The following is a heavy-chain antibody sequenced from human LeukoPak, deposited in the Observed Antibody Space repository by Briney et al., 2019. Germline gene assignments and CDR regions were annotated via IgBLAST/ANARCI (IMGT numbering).Heavy chain of an antibody. CDR3: AHRAITMIEDWFDP. Sequence: SGPTLVKPTQTLTLTCTFSGFSLSTSGVGVGRIRQPPGKALEWLALIYWNDDKRYSPSLKSRLTITKDTSKNQVVLTMTNMDPVDTATYYCAHRAITMIEDWFDPWGQGTLVTVSS. CDR1: GFSLSTSGVG. J-gene: IGHJ5*02. V-gene: IGHV2-5*01. D-gene: IGHD3-22*01. CDR2: IYWNDDK.